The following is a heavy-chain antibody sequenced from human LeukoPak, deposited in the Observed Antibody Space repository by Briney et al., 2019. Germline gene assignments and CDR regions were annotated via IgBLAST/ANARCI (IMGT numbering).Heavy chain of an antibody. Sequence: SQTLSLTCAISGDSVSSNSAAWTWIKQSPSRGLEWLGRTYYRSKWYNDYAVSVRSRITINPDTSGNQFSLQLNSVTPEDTAVYYCARERSIIAVAPTAVFDAFDIWGQGTMVTVSS. V-gene: IGHV6-1*01. D-gene: IGHD6-19*01. CDR3: ARERSIIAVAPTAVFDAFDI. CDR1: GDSVSSNSAA. J-gene: IGHJ3*02. CDR2: TYYRSKWYN.